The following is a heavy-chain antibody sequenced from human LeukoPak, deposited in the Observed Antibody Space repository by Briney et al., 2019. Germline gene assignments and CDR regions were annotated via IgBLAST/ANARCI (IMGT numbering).Heavy chain of an antibody. Sequence: SQTLSLTCAISGDSVSSNSAAWNWISQSPSRGLEWLGRTYYRSKWYNDYAVSVKSRITIHPDTSKDQFSLQLNSVTPEDAAVYYCARGQESITMVRGVIIEEGSIVPWGQGTLVTVSS. V-gene: IGHV6-1*01. CDR3: ARGQESITMVRGVIIEEGSIVP. CDR1: GDSVSSNSAA. CDR2: TYYRSKWYN. D-gene: IGHD3-10*01. J-gene: IGHJ5*02.